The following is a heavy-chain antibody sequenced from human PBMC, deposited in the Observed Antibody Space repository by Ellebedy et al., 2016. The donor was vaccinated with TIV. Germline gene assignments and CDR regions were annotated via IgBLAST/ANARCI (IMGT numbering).Heavy chain of an antibody. V-gene: IGHV5-51*01. CDR3: ARTGSWFRNAPFDY. J-gene: IGHJ4*02. CDR2: IYPGDSDT. Sequence: ASVKVSCKGSGYSFTSYWIGWVRQMPGKGLEWMGIIYPGDSDTRYSPSFQGQVTISADKSISTAYLQWSSLKASDTAMYYCARTGSWFRNAPFDYWGQGTLVTVSS. CDR1: GYSFTSYW. D-gene: IGHD6-13*01.